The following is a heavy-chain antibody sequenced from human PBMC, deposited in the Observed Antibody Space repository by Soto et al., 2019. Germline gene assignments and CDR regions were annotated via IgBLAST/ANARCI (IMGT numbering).Heavy chain of an antibody. V-gene: IGHV4-59*01. CDR3: ARDTVVPAGYWFDP. J-gene: IGHJ5*02. CDR2: IYYSGST. D-gene: IGHD2-15*01. Sequence: ETLSLTCTVSGGSISSYYWSWIRQPPGKGLEWIGYIYYSGSTNYNPSLRSRVTISVDTSKNQFSLKLSSVTAADTAVYYCARDTVVPAGYWFDPWGQGTLVTVSS. CDR1: GGSISSYY.